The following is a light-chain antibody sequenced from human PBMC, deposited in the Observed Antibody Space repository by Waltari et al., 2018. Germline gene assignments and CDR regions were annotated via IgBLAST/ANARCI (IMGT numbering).Light chain of an antibody. CDR3: QVWDSSTDHVV. CDR1: NIGRKT. CDR2: YDS. J-gene: IGLJ3*02. Sequence: SYVLTQPPSVSVAPGKTAILSCAGDNIGRKTVHWYQQKPGKAPVLVIYYDSARHSGIPERFSGSNSANMATLTIIRVEAGDESDYWCQVWDSSTDHVVFGGGTKLTVL. V-gene: IGLV3-21*04.